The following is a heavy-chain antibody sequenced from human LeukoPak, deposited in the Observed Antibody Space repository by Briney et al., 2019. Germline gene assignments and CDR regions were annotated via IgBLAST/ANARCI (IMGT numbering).Heavy chain of an antibody. Sequence: PGGSLRLSCAASGFTFTAYSMNWARQAPGKGLEWLSSISSGRTSIYYADSVKGRFTISRDNAKKSLYLQMNSLRAEDTAVYYCARGEKDSAFDYWGQGTLVTASS. J-gene: IGHJ4*02. CDR2: ISSGRTSI. CDR1: GFTFTAYS. V-gene: IGHV3-21*01. D-gene: IGHD5-18*01. CDR3: ARGEKDSAFDY.